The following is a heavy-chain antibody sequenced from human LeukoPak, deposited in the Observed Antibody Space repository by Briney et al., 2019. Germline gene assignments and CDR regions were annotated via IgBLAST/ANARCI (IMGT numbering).Heavy chain of an antibody. J-gene: IGHJ4*02. CDR2: INYRGTT. D-gene: IGHD1-26*01. Sequence: SVTLSLTCTVSGGPISSGDYYWGWIRQPPGMGPEWIGSINYRGTTYYNPSLQSRVAISVDTSKNQFSLQLTSVTATDTAVYYCARVSRDSGNYYTFLDYWGQGTLVTVSS. V-gene: IGHV4-39*07. CDR3: ARVSRDSGNYYTFLDY. CDR1: GGPISSGDYY.